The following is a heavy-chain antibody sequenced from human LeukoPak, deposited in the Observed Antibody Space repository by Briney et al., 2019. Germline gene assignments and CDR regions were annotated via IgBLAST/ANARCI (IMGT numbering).Heavy chain of an antibody. Sequence: SETLSLTCAVSGGSINTYYWSWIRQPPGKGLEWVGYIYSTGNTNYNPSLKGRVTISLDTSKNQFSLNLSSVTAADTAVYYCAKHDTVLVAAHFYMDVWGKGTTVTVSS. D-gene: IGHD3-3*01. CDR2: IYSTGNT. J-gene: IGHJ6*03. CDR3: AKHDTVLVAAHFYMDV. CDR1: GGSINTYY. V-gene: IGHV4-4*09.